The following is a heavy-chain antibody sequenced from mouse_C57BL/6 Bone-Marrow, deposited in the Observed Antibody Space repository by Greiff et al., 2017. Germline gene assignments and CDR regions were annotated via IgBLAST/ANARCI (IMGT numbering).Heavy chain of an antibody. V-gene: IGHV1-54*01. CDR3: ARSRLLRLDY. CDR1: GYAFTNYL. Sequence: QVQLQQSGAELVRPGTSVKVSCKASGYAFTNYLIEWVKQRPGQGLEWIVLINPGSGGTNYNEKFKGKATLTADKSSSTAYMQLSSLTSEDSAVYFCARSRLLRLDYWGQGTTLTVSS. CDR2: INPGSGGT. D-gene: IGHD2-3*01. J-gene: IGHJ2*01.